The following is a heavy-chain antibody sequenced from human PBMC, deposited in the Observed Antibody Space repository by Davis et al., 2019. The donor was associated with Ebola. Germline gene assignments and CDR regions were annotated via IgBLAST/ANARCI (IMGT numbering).Heavy chain of an antibody. J-gene: IGHJ6*02. CDR1: GGSFSGYY. D-gene: IGHD3-10*01. Sequence: SETLSLTCAVYGGSFSGYYWSWIRQPPGKGLEWIGEINHSGSTNYNPFLKSRVTISVDTSKNQFSLKLSSVTAADTAVYYCARGLGDMDVWGQGTTVTVSS. CDR2: INHSGST. CDR3: ARGLGDMDV. V-gene: IGHV4-34*01.